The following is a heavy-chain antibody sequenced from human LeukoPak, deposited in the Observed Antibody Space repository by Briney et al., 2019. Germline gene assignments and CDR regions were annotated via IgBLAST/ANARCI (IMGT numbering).Heavy chain of an antibody. CDR2: INHSGST. D-gene: IGHD3-22*01. CDR3: ARGMYYYDSSGYQRTDDAFDI. V-gene: IGHV4-34*01. J-gene: IGHJ3*02. CDR1: GGSFSGYY. Sequence: SETLSLTCAVYGGSFSGYYWSWIRQPPGKGLEWIGEINHSGSTNYNPSLKSRATISVDTSKNQFSLKLSSVTAADTAVYYCARGMYYYDSSGYQRTDDAFDIWGQGTMVTVSS.